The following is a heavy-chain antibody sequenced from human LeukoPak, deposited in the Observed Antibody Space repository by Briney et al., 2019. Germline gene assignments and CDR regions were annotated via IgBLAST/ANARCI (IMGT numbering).Heavy chain of an antibody. CDR3: ARDVPWSIAAHFDY. CDR1: GFPFSAYA. D-gene: IGHD6-6*01. J-gene: IGHJ4*02. CDR2: ISASGDTT. Sequence: PGGSLRLSCAASGFPFSAYAMSWVRQAPGKGLEWVSAISASGDTTYYADSVRGRFTISRDNSKNTLYLQMNSLRAEDTAVYYCARDVPWSIAAHFDYWGQGTLVTVSS. V-gene: IGHV3-23*01.